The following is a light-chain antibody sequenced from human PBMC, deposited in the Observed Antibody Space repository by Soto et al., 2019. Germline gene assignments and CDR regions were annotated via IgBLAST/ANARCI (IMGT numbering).Light chain of an antibody. CDR2: DVS. CDR3: QHRSIWPVS. J-gene: IGKJ5*01. CDR1: QSVGTY. Sequence: TQSPATLSLSPGERATLSCRASQSVGTYLAWYQQKPGQSPRLLMFDVSNRATGIPARFSGSGSGTDFTLTISSLEPEDFGVYYCQHRSIWPVSFGQGTRLEIK. V-gene: IGKV3-11*01.